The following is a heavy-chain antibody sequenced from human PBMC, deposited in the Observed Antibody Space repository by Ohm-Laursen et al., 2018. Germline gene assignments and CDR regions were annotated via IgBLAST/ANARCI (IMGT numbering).Heavy chain of an antibody. Sequence: ASVKVSCKASGYTFTSYGISWVRQAPGQGLEWMGWISAYNGNTNYAQKLQGRVTMTTDTSTSTAYMELSSLTSDDTAMYYCARATMVYYGMDVWGQGTTVTVSS. D-gene: IGHD5-12*01. CDR3: ARATMVYYGMDV. V-gene: IGHV1-18*01. CDR2: ISAYNGNT. J-gene: IGHJ6*02. CDR1: GYTFTSYG.